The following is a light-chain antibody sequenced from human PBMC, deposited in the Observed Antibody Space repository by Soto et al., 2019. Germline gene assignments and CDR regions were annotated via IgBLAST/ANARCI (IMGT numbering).Light chain of an antibody. CDR1: QSISSW. V-gene: IGKV1-33*01. J-gene: IGKJ4*01. CDR2: DAS. CDR3: QQYDILPRT. Sequence: DIQMTQSPSTLSASVGDRVTITCRASQSISSWLAWYQQKPGKAPKLLIYDASNLETGVPSRFSGSGSGTDFTFTISSLQPEDIATYFCQQYDILPRTFGGGNKVDIK.